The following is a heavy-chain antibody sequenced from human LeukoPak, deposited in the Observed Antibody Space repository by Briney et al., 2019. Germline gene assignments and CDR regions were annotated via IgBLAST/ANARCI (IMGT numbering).Heavy chain of an antibody. CDR1: GFTFSSYS. D-gene: IGHD1-26*01. J-gene: IGHJ4*02. Sequence: GGSLRLSCAASGFTFSSYSMTWVRQAPGKGLEWVSSISSSSNYIYYSDSVKGRFTISRDNAKNSLYLQMNSLRAEDTAVYYCARPPSGLFDYWGQGTLVTVSS. CDR2: ISSSSNYI. V-gene: IGHV3-21*01. CDR3: ARPPSGLFDY.